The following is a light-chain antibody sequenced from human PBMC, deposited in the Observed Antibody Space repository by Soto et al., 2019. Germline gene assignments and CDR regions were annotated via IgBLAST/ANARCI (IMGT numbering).Light chain of an antibody. Sequence: SALTKPASESGSPGQSITISCTGTSSDVGHYPLVSWYQQHPGKVPKLIIHEDTKRSLGLSNRFSASKSGNTASLTISGLQAEDEADYYCCSYAGSSNFGFANGPKVTV. J-gene: IGLJ1*01. CDR3: CSYAGSSNFG. CDR1: SSDVGHYPL. CDR2: EDT. V-gene: IGLV2-23*01.